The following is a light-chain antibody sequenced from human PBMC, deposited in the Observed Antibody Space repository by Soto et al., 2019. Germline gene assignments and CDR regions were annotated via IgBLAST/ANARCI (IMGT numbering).Light chain of an antibody. J-gene: IGLJ1*01. Sequence: QSVLTQPPSASGTPGQRVTISCSGSSSNIGSNYVYWYQHLPGTAPKLLIYSNNQRPSGVPDRFSGSKSGTSASLAISGLQPEDEADYYCAAWDDSLNALFGTGA. CDR3: AAWDDSLNAL. V-gene: IGLV1-44*01. CDR2: SNN. CDR1: SSNIGSNY.